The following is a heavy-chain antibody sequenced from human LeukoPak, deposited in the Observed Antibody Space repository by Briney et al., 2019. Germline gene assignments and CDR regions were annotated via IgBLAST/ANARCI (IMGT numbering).Heavy chain of an antibody. CDR3: ARVGTSLQSE. Sequence: ASVKVSCKASGYTFTSYYMHWVRQAPGQGLEWMGIINTSGGGTSYAQKFQDRVTMTRDTSTSTVYMELSSLRSEDTAVYYCARVGTSLQSEWGQGTLVTVSS. J-gene: IGHJ4*02. V-gene: IGHV1-46*01. CDR2: INTSGGGT. CDR1: GYTFTSYY. D-gene: IGHD5-24*01.